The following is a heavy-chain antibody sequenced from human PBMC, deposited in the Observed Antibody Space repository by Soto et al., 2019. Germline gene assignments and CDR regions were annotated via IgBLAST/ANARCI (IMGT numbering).Heavy chain of an antibody. CDR1: GFTLSSYS. Sequence: EVQLVESGGGLVQPGGSLRLSCEASGFTLSSYSMNWARQAPGQGLEWVSYISSSSSTIYYADSVKGRFTISRDNAKNSLYLQMNGLRDEDTAVYYCARDNPRSSGWDVWGQGTTVTVSS. J-gene: IGHJ6*02. V-gene: IGHV3-48*02. CDR2: ISSSSSTI. CDR3: ARDNPRSSGWDV.